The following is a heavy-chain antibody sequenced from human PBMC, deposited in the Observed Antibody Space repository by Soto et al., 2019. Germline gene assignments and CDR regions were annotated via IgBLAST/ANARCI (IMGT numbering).Heavy chain of an antibody. V-gene: IGHV3-30*18. D-gene: IGHD1-26*01. CDR1: GFTFSSYG. CDR3: AKLGGSEGLDY. CDR2: ISYDGSNK. Sequence: QVQLVESGGGVVQPGRSLRLSCAASGFTFSSYGMHWVRQAPGKGLEWVAVISYDGSNKYYADSVKGRFTISRDNSKNTLYLQMNSLRAEDTAVYYCAKLGGSEGLDYWGQGTLVTVSS. J-gene: IGHJ4*02.